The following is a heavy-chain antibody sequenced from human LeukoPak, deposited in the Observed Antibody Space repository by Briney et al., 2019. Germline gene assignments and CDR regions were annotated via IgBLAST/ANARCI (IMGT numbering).Heavy chain of an antibody. J-gene: IGHJ4*02. CDR2: ISSNGGST. Sequence: GGSLRLSCSASGFTFSYYAMHWVRQTAGKGLEFVSGISSNGGSTYYADSLKGRFTISRDNSNNTLYLQMRSLRAEDTAVYYCVKGNTYDSLPYYFDYWGQGTLVTVSS. CDR3: VKGNTYDSLPYYFDY. D-gene: IGHD3-22*01. CDR1: GFTFSYYA. V-gene: IGHV3-64D*09.